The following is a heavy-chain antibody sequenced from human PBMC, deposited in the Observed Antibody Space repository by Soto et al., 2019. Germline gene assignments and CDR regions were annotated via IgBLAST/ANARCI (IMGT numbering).Heavy chain of an antibody. Sequence: PGESLKISCAASGFTFSSYAMSWVRQAPGKGLEWVSAISGSGGSTYYADSVKGRFTISRDNSKNTLYLQMNSLRAEDTAVYYCVLWPPYYFDYWGQGTLVTVSS. J-gene: IGHJ4*02. CDR1: GFTFSSYA. CDR3: VLWPPYYFDY. D-gene: IGHD3-10*01. V-gene: IGHV3-23*01. CDR2: ISGSGGST.